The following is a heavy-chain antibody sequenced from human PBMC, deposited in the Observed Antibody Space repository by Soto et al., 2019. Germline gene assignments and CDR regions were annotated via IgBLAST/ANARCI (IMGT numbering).Heavy chain of an antibody. V-gene: IGHV3-23*01. CDR3: AKGSIEYSASVDN. CDR2: ISARGGNS. J-gene: IGHJ4*02. CDR1: GFSFSSYA. D-gene: IGHD5-12*01. Sequence: DVPLLESGGGLVQPGGSLRLSCAASGFSFSSYAMVWVRQAPGKGLEWVAVISARGGNSYFADSVKGRFTLSRDNSKNVLSLEMNSLRAEDTAIYFCAKGSIEYSASVDNWGQGTLVVVSS.